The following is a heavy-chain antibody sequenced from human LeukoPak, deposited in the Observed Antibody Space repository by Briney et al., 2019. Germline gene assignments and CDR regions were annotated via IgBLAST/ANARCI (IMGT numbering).Heavy chain of an antibody. CDR3: VIVVVPPTGNWFDP. V-gene: IGHV4-39*01. CDR1: GGSISSSSYY. CDR2: IYYSGST. D-gene: IGHD2-2*01. Sequence: SETLSLTCTVPGGSISSSSYYWGWIRQPPGKGLEWIGSIYYSGSTYYNPSLKSRVTISVDTSKNQFTLKLRSVTAADTAVYYCVIVVVPPTGNWFDPWGQGTLVTVSS. J-gene: IGHJ5*02.